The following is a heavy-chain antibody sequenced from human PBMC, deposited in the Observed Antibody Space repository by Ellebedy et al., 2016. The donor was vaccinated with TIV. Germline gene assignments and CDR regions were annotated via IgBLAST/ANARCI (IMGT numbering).Heavy chain of an antibody. CDR2: IHHTGFT. J-gene: IGHJ4*02. Sequence: SETLSLXXSVSGGSVTSYYWSWIRQPPGKGLEWIGYIHHTGFTNYNPSLKGRVSVAVDKYRNKLSVRLSSVTAADTAVYYYARHRKNDVLTGYDYWGQGILVTVSS. D-gene: IGHD3-9*01. CDR1: GGSVTSYY. V-gene: IGHV4-59*08. CDR3: ARHRKNDVLTGYDY.